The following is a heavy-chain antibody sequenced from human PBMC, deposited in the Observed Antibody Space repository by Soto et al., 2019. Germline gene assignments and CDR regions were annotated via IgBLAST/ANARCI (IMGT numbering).Heavy chain of an antibody. CDR2: MNTNTGNT. Sequence: QVLLVQSGADVKKPGASVKVSCKTSGYTFTECDINWVRQAPGQGLEWMGWMNTNTGNTGYAQKVQGRVTMTRDNSISTAYMELRRLRSEDTAVYYCARVVRFLGGHAGYWGQGTLVTVSS. CDR3: ARVVRFLGGHAGY. J-gene: IGHJ4*02. V-gene: IGHV1-8*01. CDR1: GYTFTECD. D-gene: IGHD3-3*01.